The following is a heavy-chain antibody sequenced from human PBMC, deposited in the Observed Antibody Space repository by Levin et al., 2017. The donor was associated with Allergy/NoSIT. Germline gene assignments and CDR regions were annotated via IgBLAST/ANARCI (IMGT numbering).Heavy chain of an antibody. CDR2: ISYDGSNK. Sequence: QAGGSLRLSCAASGFTFSSYGMHWVRQPPGKGLEWVAFISYDGSNKIYSDSVRGRFTISRDNSKNTLYLQMNSLRAEDTAVFYCANAYYDFWSSYYTWGMDVWGQGTTVTVSS. J-gene: IGHJ6*02. V-gene: IGHV3-30*18. D-gene: IGHD3-3*01. CDR1: GFTFSSYG. CDR3: ANAYYDFWSSYYTWGMDV.